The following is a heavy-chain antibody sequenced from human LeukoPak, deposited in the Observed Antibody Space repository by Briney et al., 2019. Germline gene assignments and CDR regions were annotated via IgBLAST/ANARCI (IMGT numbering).Heavy chain of an antibody. V-gene: IGHV1-69*13. Sequence: SVKVSCKASGGTFSSYAISWVRQAPGQGLEWMGGTIPIFGTANYAQKFQGRVTITADESTSTAYMELSSLRSEDTAVYYCARGNGSYYGMDVWGQGTTVTVSS. J-gene: IGHJ6*02. CDR2: TIPIFGTA. D-gene: IGHD3-10*01. CDR1: GGTFSSYA. CDR3: ARGNGSYYGMDV.